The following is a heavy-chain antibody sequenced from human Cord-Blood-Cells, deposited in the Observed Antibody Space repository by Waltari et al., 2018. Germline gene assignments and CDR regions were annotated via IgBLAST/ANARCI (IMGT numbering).Heavy chain of an antibody. Sequence: QVQLQQSGPGLVKPSQTLSLTCAIAGDRVSSNSAAWNWIRQSPSRGLEWLGRTYYRSKWYNDYAVSVKSRITINPDTSKNQFSLQLNSVTPEDTAVYYCAREVGYCTGGVCYDAFDIWGQGTMVTVSS. J-gene: IGHJ3*02. V-gene: IGHV6-1*01. CDR1: GDRVSSNSAA. D-gene: IGHD2-8*02. CDR3: AREVGYCTGGVCYDAFDI. CDR2: TYYRSKWYN.